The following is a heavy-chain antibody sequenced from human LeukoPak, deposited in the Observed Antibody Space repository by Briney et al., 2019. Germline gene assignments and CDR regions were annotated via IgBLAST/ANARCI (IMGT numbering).Heavy chain of an antibody. Sequence: QPGGSLRLSCAASGFTFSSYWMSWVRQAPGKGLEWVANIKQDESEKYYVDSVKGRFTISRDNAKNSLYLQMNSLRAEDTAVYYCARWKYSSSSTTLHCGLDVWGQGTTVTVSS. CDR3: ARWKYSSSSTTLHCGLDV. CDR2: IKQDESEK. V-gene: IGHV3-7*01. J-gene: IGHJ6*02. CDR1: GFTFSSYW. D-gene: IGHD6-6*01.